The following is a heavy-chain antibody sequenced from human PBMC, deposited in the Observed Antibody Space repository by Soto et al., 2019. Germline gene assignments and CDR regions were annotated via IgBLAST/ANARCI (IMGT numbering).Heavy chain of an antibody. J-gene: IGHJ6*03. D-gene: IGHD3-16*01. CDR1: GFSLSTNEVS. Sequence: ESGPTLVNPTQTLTLTCTFSGFSLSTNEVSVSWIRQPPGKALEWLARIDWDDDKYYSTSLKTRVSISKDTSKNQVVLTVTNMDPGDTATYYCARMGGPYYYPAVWGKGTTVTVSS. CDR2: IDWDDDK. V-gene: IGHV2-70*11. CDR3: ARMGGPYYYPAV.